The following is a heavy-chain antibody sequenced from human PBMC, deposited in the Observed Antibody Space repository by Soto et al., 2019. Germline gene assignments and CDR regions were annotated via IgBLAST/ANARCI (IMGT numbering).Heavy chain of an antibody. CDR2: IWYDGSKK. CDR3: ARDVGAAANY. J-gene: IGHJ4*02. CDR1: GFTFSRYG. Sequence: QVQLVESGGGVVQPGRSLRLSCVASGFTFSRYGMHWVRQAPGKGPEWVALIWYDGSKKYYADSVKGRFTISRDNSKNTLDLQINSRRADDTAVYYCARDVGAAANYWGQGTLVTVSS. V-gene: IGHV3-33*01. D-gene: IGHD2-15*01.